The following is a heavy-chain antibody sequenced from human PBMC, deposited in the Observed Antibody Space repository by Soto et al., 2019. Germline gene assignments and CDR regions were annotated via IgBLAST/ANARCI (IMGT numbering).Heavy chain of an antibody. CDR3: GGGYSSLDVFDF. CDR2: IDPSDSYP. V-gene: IGHV5-10-1*01. CDR1: GYSFTSYW. Sequence: GESLKISCKGSGYSFTSYWISWVRQMPGKGLEWMGRIDPSDSYPNYSPSFQGHVTISVDKSISTAYLQWNSLKASDTAMYYCGGGYSSLDVFDFGGKGTRVPVSS. J-gene: IGHJ3*01. D-gene: IGHD6-13*01.